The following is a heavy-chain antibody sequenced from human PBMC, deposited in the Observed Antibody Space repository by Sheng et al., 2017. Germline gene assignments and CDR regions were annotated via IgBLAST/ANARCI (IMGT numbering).Heavy chain of an antibody. J-gene: IGHJ3*02. CDR1: GFTFGDYV. CDR2: IRNLAYGGTT. CDR3: AREGMDLPFLI. Sequence: EVQLVESGGGLVQPGRSLRLSCTGSGFTFGDYVMSWVRQAPGKGLEWVGFIRNLAYGGTTEYAAPVKGRFTISRDDSKGVAYLQMNSLKTEDTAVYYCAREGMDLPFLIWGQGTMVTVSS. D-gene: IGHD3-10*01. V-gene: IGHV3-49*04.